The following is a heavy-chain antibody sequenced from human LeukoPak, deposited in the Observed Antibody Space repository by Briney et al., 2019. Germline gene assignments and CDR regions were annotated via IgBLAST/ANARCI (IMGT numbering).Heavy chain of an antibody. Sequence: ASVKVSCKASGYTFTSYYMHWVRQAPGQGLELMGIINPSGGSTSYAQKFQGRVTMTRDTSTSTVYMELSSLRSEDTAVYYCARDVYSYGYAHFFDYSGQGTLVTVSS. CDR1: GYTFTSYY. J-gene: IGHJ4*02. D-gene: IGHD5-18*01. V-gene: IGHV1-46*03. CDR2: INPSGGST. CDR3: ARDVYSYGYAHFFDY.